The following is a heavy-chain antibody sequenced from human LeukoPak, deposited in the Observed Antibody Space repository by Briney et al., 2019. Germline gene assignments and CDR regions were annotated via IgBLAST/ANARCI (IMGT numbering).Heavy chain of an antibody. V-gene: IGHV4-59*01. D-gene: IGHD2-15*01. J-gene: IGHJ5*02. CDR1: GGSISSYY. CDR3: ARDRRPLSGDQGGWFDP. CDR2: IYYSGST. Sequence: PSETLSLTCTVSGGSISSYYWSWIRQPPGKGLEWIGYIYYSGSTNYNPSLKSRVTISVDTSKNQFSLKLSSVTAADTAVYYCARDRRPLSGDQGGWFDPWGQGTLVTVSS.